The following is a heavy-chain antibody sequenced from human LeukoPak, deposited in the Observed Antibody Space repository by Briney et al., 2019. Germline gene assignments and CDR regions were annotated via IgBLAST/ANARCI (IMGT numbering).Heavy chain of an antibody. J-gene: IGHJ4*02. V-gene: IGHV1-3*01. D-gene: IGHD4-17*01. CDR2: INAGNGNT. CDR1: GYTFTSYA. CDR3: ARDRGDYGYFDY. Sequence: ASVKVSCKASGYTFTSYAMHWVRQAPGQRLEWMGWINAGNGNTKYSQKFQDRVTITRDTSASTAYMELSGLRSEDTAVYYCARDRGDYGYFDYWGQGTLVTVSS.